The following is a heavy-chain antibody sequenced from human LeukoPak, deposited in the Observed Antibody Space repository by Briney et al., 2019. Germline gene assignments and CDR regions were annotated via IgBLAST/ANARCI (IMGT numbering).Heavy chain of an antibody. CDR3: VSSHFDY. D-gene: IGHD6-6*01. CDR2: IKQDGSEK. Sequence: PGRSLRLSCAASGFTFSTYWMCWVRQAPGKGLEWVANIKQDGSEKYYVDSVKGRFTISRDNAKSSLYLQMNSLRAEDTAVYYCVSSHFDYWGQGTLVAVSS. V-gene: IGHV3-7*01. CDR1: GFTFSTYW. J-gene: IGHJ4*02.